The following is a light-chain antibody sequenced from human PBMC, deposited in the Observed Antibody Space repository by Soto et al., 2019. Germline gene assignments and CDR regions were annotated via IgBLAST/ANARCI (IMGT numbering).Light chain of an antibody. J-gene: IGKJ4*01. CDR3: QQSYSTCLT. V-gene: IGKV3-20*01. CDR1: QSVSSNY. CDR2: GAS. Sequence: EVVLNQSPGTLSQTPGERATPPCRASQSVSSNYLAWHQQKPGQAPRLLIFGASSRATGIPDRFSGSGSGTDFTLTISSLQPEDFATYYCQQSYSTCLTFGGGTKVDIK.